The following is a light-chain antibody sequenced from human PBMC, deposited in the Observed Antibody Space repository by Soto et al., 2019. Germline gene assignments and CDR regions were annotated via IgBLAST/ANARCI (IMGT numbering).Light chain of an antibody. CDR1: SSDVGGYKY. J-gene: IGLJ3*02. V-gene: IGLV2-14*01. Sequence: QSVLTQPASVSGFPGQSITISCSGTSSDVGGYKYVSWYQQHPGKAPKLMIYEVNNRPSGVSNRFSGSKSGNTASLTISGLQAEDEAEYYCTSYTRSSTWVFGGGTKLTVL. CDR3: TSYTRSSTWV. CDR2: EVN.